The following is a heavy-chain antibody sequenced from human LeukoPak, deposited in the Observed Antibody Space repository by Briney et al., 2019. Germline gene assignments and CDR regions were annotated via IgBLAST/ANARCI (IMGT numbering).Heavy chain of an antibody. CDR1: GGSFSGYY. CDR3: ARAPEGTMVRGVTNWFDP. Sequence: PSETLSLTCAVYGGSFSGYYWSWIRQPPGKGLEWIGEINHSGSTNYNPSLKSRVTISVDTSKNQFSRKLSSVTAADTAVYYCARAPEGTMVRGVTNWFDPWGQGTLVTVSS. V-gene: IGHV4-34*01. J-gene: IGHJ5*02. D-gene: IGHD3-10*01. CDR2: INHSGST.